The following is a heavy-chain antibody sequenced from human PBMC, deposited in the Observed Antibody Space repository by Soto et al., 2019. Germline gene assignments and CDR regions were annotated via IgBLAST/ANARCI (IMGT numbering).Heavy chain of an antibody. V-gene: IGHV1-18*01. CDR3: ARDLHYDILPGYPQHYYYYGMDV. D-gene: IGHD3-9*01. CDR2: ISAYNGNT. J-gene: IGHJ6*02. CDR1: GYTFTSYG. Sequence: QVQLVQSGAEVKKPGASVKVSCKASGYTFTSYGISWVRQAPGQGLEWMGWISAYNGNTNYAQKLQGRVTMTTDTSTSTAYMELRSLRSDDTAVYYCARDLHYDILPGYPQHYYYYGMDVWGQGTTVTVSS.